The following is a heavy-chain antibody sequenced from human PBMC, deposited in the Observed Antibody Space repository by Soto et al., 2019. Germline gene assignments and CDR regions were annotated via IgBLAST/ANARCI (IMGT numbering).Heavy chain of an antibody. D-gene: IGHD3-10*01. CDR1: GFTFKNFA. CDR3: AKDAVAYNGEWDWFDL. J-gene: IGHJ5*02. Sequence: EGQLLESGGGLVQPGGSLRRSCVASGFTFKNFAMTWVRQAPGKGMEWVSAIGGSGSSANYADSVKGRFTVSRDDSKSTLYLQMSGLRVDDTALYYCAKDAVAYNGEWDWFDLWGQGTLVTVSS. V-gene: IGHV3-23*01. CDR2: IGGSGSSA.